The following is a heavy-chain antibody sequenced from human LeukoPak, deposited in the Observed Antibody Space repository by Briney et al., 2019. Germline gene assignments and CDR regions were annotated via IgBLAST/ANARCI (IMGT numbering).Heavy chain of an antibody. D-gene: IGHD2-2*01. Sequence: GASVKVSCKASAYTFTAYHMHWVRQAPGQGLEWMGWINPYSGAINYALKFQGRVTLTRDTSISTAYMELSRLTSGDTAVYYCARDPKSQLLLDYWGQGTLVTVSS. CDR3: ARDPKSQLLLDY. CDR1: AYTFTAYH. CDR2: INPYSGAI. V-gene: IGHV1-2*02. J-gene: IGHJ4*02.